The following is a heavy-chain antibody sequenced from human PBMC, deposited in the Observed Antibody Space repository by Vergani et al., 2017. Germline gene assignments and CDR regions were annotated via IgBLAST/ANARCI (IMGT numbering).Heavy chain of an antibody. CDR1: GFTFSSYS. CDR3: ARDYDFWSGYVVPFDI. Sequence: VQLVESGGGLVKPGGSLRLSCAASGFTFSSYSMSWIRQAPGKGLEWVSYISSSGSTIYYADSVKGRFTISRDNAKNSLYLQMNSLRAEDTAVYYCARDYDFWSGYVVPFDIWGQGTMVTVSS. D-gene: IGHD3-3*01. J-gene: IGHJ3*02. V-gene: IGHV3-11*01. CDR2: ISSSGSTI.